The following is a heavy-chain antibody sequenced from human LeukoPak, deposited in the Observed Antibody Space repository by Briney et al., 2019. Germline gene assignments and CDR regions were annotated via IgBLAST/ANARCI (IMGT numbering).Heavy chain of an antibody. Sequence: GGSLRLSCAASGFTFSSYSMNWVRQAPGKGLEWVSSISSSSSYIYYADSVKGRFTISRDNAKNSLYLQMNSLRAEDTAVYYCARERADCSGGSCYPYYFYYWGQGTLVTVSS. V-gene: IGHV3-21*01. J-gene: IGHJ4*02. CDR3: ARERADCSGGSCYPYYFYY. D-gene: IGHD2-15*01. CDR2: ISSSSSYI. CDR1: GFTFSSYS.